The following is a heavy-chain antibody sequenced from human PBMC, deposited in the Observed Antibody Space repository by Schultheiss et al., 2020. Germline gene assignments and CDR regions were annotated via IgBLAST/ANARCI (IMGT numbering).Heavy chain of an antibody. J-gene: IGHJ4*02. V-gene: IGHV4-4*07. CDR3: ARVPVLTAQGADY. Sequence: GSLRLSCTVSGGSISSYYWSWIRQPAGKGLEWIGRIYTSGSTNYNPSLKSRVTISVDTSKNQFSLRLTSMTAADTAVYYCARVPVLTAQGADYWGQGTLVTVSS. CDR1: GGSISSYY. D-gene: IGHD3-9*01. CDR2: IYTSGST.